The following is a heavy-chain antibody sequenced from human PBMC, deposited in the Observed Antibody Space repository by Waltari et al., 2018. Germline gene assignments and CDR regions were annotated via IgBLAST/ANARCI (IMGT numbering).Heavy chain of an antibody. Sequence: QVQLVESGGGVVQPGMSLRLSCAASGFSLSNFGMHWVRQAPGKGREWVALAFFDGIKTDYADSVRGRFTISRDNSKNTLYLDINNLRVDDTGIYYCAKDAFGNTYLDHWGQGTVVTVSS. CDR1: GFSLSNFG. J-gene: IGHJ5*02. V-gene: IGHV3-30*18. CDR2: AFFDGIKT. CDR3: AKDAFGNTYLDH. D-gene: IGHD3-10*01.